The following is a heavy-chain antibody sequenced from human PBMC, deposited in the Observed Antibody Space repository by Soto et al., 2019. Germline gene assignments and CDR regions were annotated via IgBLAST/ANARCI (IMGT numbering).Heavy chain of an antibody. CDR3: AREYSGSHDAFDI. CDR2: INPSSGNT. Sequence: EASVKVSCKASGYTFTSYDMHWVRQAPGQRLEWMGRINPSSGNTNYAQKFQGRVTITRDTSASTAYMELSSLRSEDTAVYYCAREYSGSHDAFDIWGQGTMVTVSS. D-gene: IGHD1-26*01. CDR1: GYTFTSYD. V-gene: IGHV1-46*01. J-gene: IGHJ3*02.